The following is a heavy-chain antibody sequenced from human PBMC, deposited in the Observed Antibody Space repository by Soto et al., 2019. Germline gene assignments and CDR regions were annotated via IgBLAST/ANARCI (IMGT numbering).Heavy chain of an antibody. D-gene: IGHD6-13*01. V-gene: IGHV3-49*03. J-gene: IGHJ6*03. CDR1: GFTFGDYA. CDR3: TREEWQQLVYYYYYYMDV. CDR2: IRSKAYGGTT. Sequence: GGSLRLSCTASGFTFGDYAMSWFRQAPGKGLEWVGFIRSKAYGGTTEYAASVKGRFTISRDDSKSIAYLQMNSLKTEDTAVYYCTREEWQQLVYYYYYYMDVWGKGTTVTVSS.